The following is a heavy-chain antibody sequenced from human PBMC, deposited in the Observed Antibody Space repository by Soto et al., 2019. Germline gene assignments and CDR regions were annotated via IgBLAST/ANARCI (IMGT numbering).Heavy chain of an antibody. Sequence: GGSLRLSCAASVFTFRSFTMNWVRQAPGKGLEWVSTISSNSAYIYYTDALRGRFTISRDNAKNSLHLQMNSLRAEDTAVYYCTRDASRDSSARGWFDPWGPGTLVTVSS. CDR1: VFTFRSFT. CDR2: ISSNSAYI. V-gene: IGHV3-21*01. D-gene: IGHD6-13*01. J-gene: IGHJ5*02. CDR3: TRDASRDSSARGWFDP.